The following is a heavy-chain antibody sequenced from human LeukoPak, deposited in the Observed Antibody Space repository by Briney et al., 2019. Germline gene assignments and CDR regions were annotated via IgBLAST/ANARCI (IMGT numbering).Heavy chain of an antibody. CDR3: AREGPNGWDYFDY. CDR1: GYTFTTYA. V-gene: IGHV1-3*01. D-gene: IGHD1-26*01. CDR2: INGGNADT. Sequence: GASVKVSCKASGYTFTTYAIHWVRQAPGQRLEWMGWINGGNADTESSQNFQGRVTITRDTSASTAYMELSSLRSEDTAVYYCAREGPNGWDYFDYWGQGTLVTVSS. J-gene: IGHJ4*02.